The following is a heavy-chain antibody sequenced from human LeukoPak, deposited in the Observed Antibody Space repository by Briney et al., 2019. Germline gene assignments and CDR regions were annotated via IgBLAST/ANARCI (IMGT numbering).Heavy chain of an antibody. J-gene: IGHJ6*02. CDR3: ARRREYSNGWYGYYYYGMDV. Sequence: SETLSLTCTVSGGSISSYYWSWIRQPPGKGLEWIGYIYYSGSTNYNSSLKSRVTISVDTSKNQFSLKLSSVTAADTAVYYCARRREYSNGWYGYYYYGMDVWGQGTAVTVSS. CDR1: GGSISSYY. V-gene: IGHV4-59*08. D-gene: IGHD6-19*01. CDR2: IYYSGST.